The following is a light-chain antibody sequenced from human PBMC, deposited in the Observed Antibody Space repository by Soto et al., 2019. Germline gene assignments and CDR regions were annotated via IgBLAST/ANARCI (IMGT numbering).Light chain of an antibody. V-gene: IGKV3-15*01. CDR1: QSVSSS. CDR2: GAS. J-gene: IGKJ1*01. CDR3: QQYNNWPPWT. Sequence: EIVMTQSPATLSVSPGGRATLSCRASQSVSSSVAWYQQKPGQSPRLLIHGASTRATGIPARFSGSGSGTEFTLTISGLQSEDSAVYYCQQYNNWPPWTFGQGTKVEIK.